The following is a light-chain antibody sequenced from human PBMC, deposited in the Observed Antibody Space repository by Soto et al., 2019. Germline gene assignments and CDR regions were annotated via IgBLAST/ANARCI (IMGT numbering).Light chain of an antibody. V-gene: IGKV3-20*01. CDR1: QSVTSSY. CDR2: AAS. Sequence: EIVLTQSPGTLSLSPGERVTLSCRASQSVTSSYLAWYQQKPGQAPRLLIYAASSRATGTPDRFSGSGSETDFTLTISRLEPEDSAVYYCQQYGSSPRYIFGQGTKLEIK. CDR3: QQYGSSPRYI. J-gene: IGKJ2*01.